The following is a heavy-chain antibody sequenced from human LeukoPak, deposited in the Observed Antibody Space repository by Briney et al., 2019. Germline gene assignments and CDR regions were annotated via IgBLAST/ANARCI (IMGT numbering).Heavy chain of an antibody. J-gene: IGHJ4*02. CDR1: GYTFTGYY. CDR2: INPNSGGT. CDR3: ARAKKGYCSGGSCYYFDY. D-gene: IGHD2-15*01. Sequence: ASVKVSCKASGYTFTGYYMHWVRQAPGQGLEWMGWINPNSGGTNYAQKFQGRVTMTRDTSISTAYMELSRLRSDDTAVYYCARAKKGYCSGGSCYYFDYWGQGTLVTVSS. V-gene: IGHV1-2*02.